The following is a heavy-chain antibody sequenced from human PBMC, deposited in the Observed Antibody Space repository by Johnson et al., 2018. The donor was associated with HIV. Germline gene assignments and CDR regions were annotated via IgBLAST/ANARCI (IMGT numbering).Heavy chain of an antibody. V-gene: IGHV3-30*02. Sequence: VQLVESGGGVVQPGGSLRLSCAASGFTFSSYGMHWVRQAPGKGLEWVAFIRYDGSNKYYADFAKGRFTISRDNAKDTVYLQMNSLRADYTAVYYCARGGSDVFDIWGRGTMVTVSS. J-gene: IGHJ3*02. CDR3: ARGGSDVFDI. D-gene: IGHD3-16*01. CDR2: IRYDGSNK. CDR1: GFTFSSYG.